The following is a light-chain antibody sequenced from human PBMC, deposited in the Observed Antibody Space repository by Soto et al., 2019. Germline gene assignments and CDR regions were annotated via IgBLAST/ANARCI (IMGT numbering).Light chain of an antibody. CDR2: DAS. Sequence: EIFLTQYPATLSLSQWERATLSWRASQSVSSYLVWYQQKPGQAPRLLIYDASNRATGIPARFSGSGSGTDFTLTISSLEPEDFAVYYCQHRSSWPLTFGGGTNVDIK. CDR3: QHRSSWPLT. V-gene: IGKV3-11*01. CDR1: QSVSSY. J-gene: IGKJ4*01.